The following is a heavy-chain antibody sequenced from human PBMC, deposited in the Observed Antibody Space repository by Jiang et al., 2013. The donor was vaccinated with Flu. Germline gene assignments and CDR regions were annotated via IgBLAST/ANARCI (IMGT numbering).Heavy chain of an antibody. D-gene: IGHD1-26*01. V-gene: IGHV5-51*01. CDR1: GYPFNNYW. J-gene: IGHJ4*02. Sequence: GAEVKKPGESLKISCQGSGYPFNNYWIGWVRQMSGKGLEWMGIIYPGDSDTKYSPSFQGLVTISVDKSINTAYLQWTSLQPSDTAMYYCARPIVGDSAGGDYWGQGTLVTVSS. CDR3: ARPIVGDSAGGDY. CDR2: IYPGDSDT.